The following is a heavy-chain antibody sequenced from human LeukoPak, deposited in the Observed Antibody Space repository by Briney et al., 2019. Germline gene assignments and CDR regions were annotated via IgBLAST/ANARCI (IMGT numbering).Heavy chain of an antibody. J-gene: IGHJ3*02. V-gene: IGHV4-39*01. CDR2: IYYSGST. CDR3: ARLTREGDDAFDI. Sequence: SETLSLTCTVFGGSISSNTYYWGCIRPPPGKGPEWIGSIYYSGSTYYNPSLKSRVTISVNTSKNQFSLKLSSVTAADTAVYYCARLTREGDDAFDIWGQGTMVTVSS. CDR1: GGSISSNTYY. D-gene: IGHD3-16*01.